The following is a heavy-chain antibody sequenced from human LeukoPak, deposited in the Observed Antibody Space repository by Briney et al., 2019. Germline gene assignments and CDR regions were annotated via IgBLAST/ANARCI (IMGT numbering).Heavy chain of an antibody. V-gene: IGHV3-23*01. CDR2: ISGSGGNT. CDR3: AKKYNTGLDP. J-gene: IGHJ5*02. D-gene: IGHD1-14*01. Sequence: GGSLRLSCEDSGFTFRSYEMNWVRQAPGKGLEWVSDISGSGGNTYYAASVKGRFTISRDNSKNTLYLQMNSLRVEDTAVYYCAKKYNTGLDPWGQGTLVTVSS. CDR1: GFTFRSYE.